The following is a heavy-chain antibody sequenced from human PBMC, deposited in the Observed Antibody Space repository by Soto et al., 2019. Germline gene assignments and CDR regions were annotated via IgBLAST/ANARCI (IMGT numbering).Heavy chain of an antibody. V-gene: IGHV4-59*01. CDR1: GGSTRNYF. D-gene: IGHD3-9*01. CDR2: IYYSGTT. Sequence: QVQLQESGPGLVKPSETLSLTCTVSGGSTRNYFWSWIRQPPGKGLEWLGCIYYSGTTNYNSSLKSRVTISLDTSKNPFSLRLRSVTAADTAVYYCARYVNPYDTAVWFDPWGQGTLVTVSS. J-gene: IGHJ5*02. CDR3: ARYVNPYDTAVWFDP.